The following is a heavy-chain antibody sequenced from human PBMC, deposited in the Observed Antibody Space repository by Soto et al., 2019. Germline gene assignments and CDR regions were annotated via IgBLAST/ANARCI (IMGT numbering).Heavy chain of an antibody. D-gene: IGHD6-19*01. V-gene: IGHV3-23*01. CDR1: GFTFSSYA. CDR2: ISGSGGTT. Sequence: EVQLLESGGGLVQPGGSLRLSCAASGFTFSSYAMSWVRQAPGKGLEWVSAISGSGGTTYYADSVKGRFTFSRDNSKNTRYLQRNSLRAEDTAVYYCAKTATGWFSAFDIWGQGTMVTVSS. CDR3: AKTATGWFSAFDI. J-gene: IGHJ3*02.